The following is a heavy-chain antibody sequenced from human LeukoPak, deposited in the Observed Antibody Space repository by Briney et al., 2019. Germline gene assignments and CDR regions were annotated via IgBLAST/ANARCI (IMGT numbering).Heavy chain of an antibody. CDR3: ARGGGYGSGIVSSGAGYYYYYYYMDV. Sequence: GASVKVSCKASGGTFSSYAISWVRQAPGQGLEWMGGIIPIFGTANYAQKFQGRVTITADESTSTAYMELSSLRSEDTAVYYCARGGGYGSGIVSSGAGYYYYYYYMDVWGKGTTVTISS. CDR2: IIPIFGTA. J-gene: IGHJ6*03. CDR1: GGTFSSYA. D-gene: IGHD3-10*01. V-gene: IGHV1-69*13.